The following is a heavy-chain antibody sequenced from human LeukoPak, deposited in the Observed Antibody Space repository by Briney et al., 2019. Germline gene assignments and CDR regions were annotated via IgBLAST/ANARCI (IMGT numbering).Heavy chain of an antibody. CDR1: GFTFSSYW. CDR2: INQDGSEK. J-gene: IGHJ4*02. V-gene: IGHV3-7*01. Sequence: GGSLRLSCAASGFTFSSYWMSWVRQAPGKGLEWVAKINQDGSEKYYVDSVKGRFTISRDNAKISLYLQMSSLRAEDTAVYYCARDTAGNDYWGQGTLVTVSP. D-gene: IGHD1-1*01. CDR3: ARDTAGNDY.